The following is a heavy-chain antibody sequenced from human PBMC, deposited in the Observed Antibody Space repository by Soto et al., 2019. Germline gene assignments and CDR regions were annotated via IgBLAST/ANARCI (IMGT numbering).Heavy chain of an antibody. J-gene: IGHJ6*02. CDR1: GFTFGSYD. D-gene: IGHD3-16*01. V-gene: IGHV3-23*01. Sequence: GGSLRLSCAASGFTFGSYDMNWVRQAPGKGLERVSGISASGGSAYYADSVKGRFTISRDNSKNLLYLQLKSLRAEDTAIYFCAKDRDVVVGGGLDVWGQGTTVTVSS. CDR3: AKDRDVVVGGGLDV. CDR2: ISASGGSA.